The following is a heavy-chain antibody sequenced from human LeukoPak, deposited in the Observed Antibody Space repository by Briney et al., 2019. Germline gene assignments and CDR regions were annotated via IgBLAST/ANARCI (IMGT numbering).Heavy chain of an antibody. CDR3: ARGSSGWYTYFDY. Sequence: GASVKVSCKASGYTFTSYGISWVRQAPGQGLEWMGRIIPIFGTANYAQKFQGRVTITTDESTSTAYMELSSLRSEDTAVYYCARGSSGWYTYFDYWGQGTLVTVSS. J-gene: IGHJ4*02. CDR1: GYTFTSYG. D-gene: IGHD6-19*01. V-gene: IGHV1-69*05. CDR2: IIPIFGTA.